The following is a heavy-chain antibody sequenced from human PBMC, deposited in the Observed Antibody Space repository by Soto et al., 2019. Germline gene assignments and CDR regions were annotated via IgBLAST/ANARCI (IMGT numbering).Heavy chain of an antibody. J-gene: IGHJ4*02. CDR3: ASPDSYFEY. CDR1: GFTFISFA. V-gene: IGHV3-30-3*01. Sequence: PWGSLRLSCAASGFTFISFAIHCVRQAPGKRLEWVAVISSDGSNKYYADSVKGRFTISRDNSKNTLYLQMNSLRAEDTAVYYCASPDSYFEYWGQGTLVTVS. CDR2: ISSDGSNK. D-gene: IGHD3-22*01.